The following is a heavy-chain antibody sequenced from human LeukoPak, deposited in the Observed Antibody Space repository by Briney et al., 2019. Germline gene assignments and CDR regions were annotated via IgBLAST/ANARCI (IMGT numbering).Heavy chain of an antibody. CDR1: GYSFTSYW. D-gene: IGHD3-22*01. Sequence: GESLKISCKGSGYSFTSYWIGWVRQMPGKGLERMGIIYPGDSDTRYSPSFQGQVTISADKSRSTAYLQWSSLKASDTAMYYCARTMIVVRGKDYYGMDVWGQGPTVTVSS. CDR3: ARTMIVVRGKDYYGMDV. J-gene: IGHJ6*02. V-gene: IGHV5-51*01. CDR2: IYPGDSDT.